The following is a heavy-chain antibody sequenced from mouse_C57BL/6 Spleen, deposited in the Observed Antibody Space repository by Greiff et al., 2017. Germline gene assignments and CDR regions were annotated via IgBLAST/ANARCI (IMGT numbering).Heavy chain of an antibody. D-gene: IGHD2-4*01. V-gene: IGHV1-61*01. CDR3: ARAYDYDRAWFAY. Sequence: VKLQQPGAELVRPGSSVKLSCKASGYTFTSYWMDWVKQRPGQGLEWIGNIYPSDSETHYNQKFKDKATLTVDKSSSTAYMQLSSLTSEDSAVYYCARAYDYDRAWFAYWGQGTLVTVSA. CDR1: GYTFTSYW. CDR2: IYPSDSET. J-gene: IGHJ3*01.